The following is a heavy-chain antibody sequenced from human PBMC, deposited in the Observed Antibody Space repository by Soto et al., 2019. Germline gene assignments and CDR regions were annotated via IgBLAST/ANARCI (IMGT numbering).Heavy chain of an antibody. CDR2: INGGNGHT. J-gene: IGHJ6*02. CDR1: GYTFSTYA. CDR3: ARGKGMEENYYYYGMDV. V-gene: IGHV1-3*01. Sequence: ASVKVSCKASGYTFSTYALHWVRQAPGQGLEWVGWINGGNGHTRYSQKFKDRVTISRDTPASTAYMELSGLRSEDTAVYYCARGKGMEENYYYYGMDVWGQGTTVTVSS. D-gene: IGHD1-1*01.